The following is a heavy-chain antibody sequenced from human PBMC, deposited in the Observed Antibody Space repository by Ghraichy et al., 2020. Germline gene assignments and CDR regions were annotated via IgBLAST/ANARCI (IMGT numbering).Heavy chain of an antibody. J-gene: IGHJ5*02. CDR2: IYYSGST. D-gene: IGHD3-22*01. V-gene: IGHV4-39*01. Sequence: SQTLSLTCTVSGGSISSSSYYWGWIRQPPGKGLEWIGSIYYSGSTYYNPSLKSRVTISVDTSKNQFSLKLSSVTAADTAVYYCASENYDSSGYYPHNWFDPWGQGTLVTVSS. CDR1: GGSISSSSYY. CDR3: ASENYDSSGYYPHNWFDP.